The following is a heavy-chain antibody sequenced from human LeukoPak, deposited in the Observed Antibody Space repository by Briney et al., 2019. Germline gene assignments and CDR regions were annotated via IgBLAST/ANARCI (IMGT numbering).Heavy chain of an antibody. CDR3: AREGSSSKFDY. CDR1: GFTFSSYS. Sequence: GGSLRLSCAASGFTFSSYSMNWVRQAPGKGLEWVSSISSSSSYIYYADSVKGRFTISRDNAKNSLYLQMNSLRAEDTAVYYCAREGSSSKFDYWGQGTLVTVSS. J-gene: IGHJ4*02. V-gene: IGHV3-21*01. D-gene: IGHD6-6*01. CDR2: ISSSSSYI.